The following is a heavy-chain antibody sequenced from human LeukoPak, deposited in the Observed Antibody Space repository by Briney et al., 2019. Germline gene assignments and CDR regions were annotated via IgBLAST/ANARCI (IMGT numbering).Heavy chain of an antibody. Sequence: GGSLRLSCAASGFTFDDYGMSWVRQAPGKWLEWVSGINWNGGSTGYADSVKGRFTISRDNAKNSLYLQMNSLRAEDTALYYCATFWSGYYVFDYWGQGTLVTVSS. V-gene: IGHV3-20*04. CDR1: GFTFDDYG. J-gene: IGHJ4*02. CDR2: INWNGGST. CDR3: ATFWSGYYVFDY. D-gene: IGHD3-3*01.